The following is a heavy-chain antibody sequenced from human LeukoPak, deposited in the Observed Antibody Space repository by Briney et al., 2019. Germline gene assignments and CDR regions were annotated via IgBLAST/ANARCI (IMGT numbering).Heavy chain of an antibody. CDR2: SNPSGGST. CDR3: ARDIIERGRIAVAGICGWFDP. D-gene: IGHD6-19*01. Sequence: ASVKVSCKASAYTFTSYYMHWVRQAPGQGLEWMGISNPSGGSTSYAQKFQGRVTMTRDMSTSTVYMELSSLRSEDTAVYYCARDIIERGRIAVAGICGWFDPWGQGTLVTVSS. V-gene: IGHV1-46*01. CDR1: AYTFTSYY. J-gene: IGHJ5*02.